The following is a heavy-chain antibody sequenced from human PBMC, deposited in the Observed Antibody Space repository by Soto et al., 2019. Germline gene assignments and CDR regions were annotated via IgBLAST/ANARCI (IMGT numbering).Heavy chain of an antibody. J-gene: IGHJ6*02. CDR1: GYSFTSYW. CDR3: ARHYCSSTSCYPVYYYYYGMDV. Sequence: GESLKISCKGSGYSFTSYWIGWVRQMPGKGLEWMGIIYPGDSDTRYSPSFQGQDTISADKSISTAYLQWSSLKASDTAMYYCARHYCSSTSCYPVYYYYYGMDVWGQGTTVTVSS. D-gene: IGHD2-2*01. V-gene: IGHV5-51*01. CDR2: IYPGDSDT.